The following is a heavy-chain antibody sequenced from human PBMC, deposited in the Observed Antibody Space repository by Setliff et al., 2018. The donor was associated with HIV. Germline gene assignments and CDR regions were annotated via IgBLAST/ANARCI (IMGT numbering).Heavy chain of an antibody. D-gene: IGHD6-6*01. CDR3: ARAVQLGYFDY. Sequence: SETLSLTCSVSGGSISSGNYYWSWIRQSAEKGLELIGRIYTSGSTNYNPSLKSRVTISVDTSKNQFYLKLISVTAADTSVYYCARAVQLGYFDYWGHGTLVTVSS. CDR1: GGSISSGNYY. CDR2: IYTSGST. V-gene: IGHV4-61*02. J-gene: IGHJ4*01.